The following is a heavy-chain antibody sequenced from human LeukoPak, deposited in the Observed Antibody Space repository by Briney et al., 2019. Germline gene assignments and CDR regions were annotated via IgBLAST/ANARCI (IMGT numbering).Heavy chain of an antibody. D-gene: IGHD3-22*01. Sequence: PGGSLRLSCVTSGFTFSSFAMNWVRQAPGKGLECVSDISRSGRNTYYAVSVKGRFTISRDNAKNTVYLQMNNVGAEDTAVYDCAKPSSGWTSFVPWGQGTLVTVSS. J-gene: IGHJ5*02. CDR2: ISRSGRNT. CDR3: AKPSSGWTSFVP. CDR1: GFTFSSFA. V-gene: IGHV3-23*01.